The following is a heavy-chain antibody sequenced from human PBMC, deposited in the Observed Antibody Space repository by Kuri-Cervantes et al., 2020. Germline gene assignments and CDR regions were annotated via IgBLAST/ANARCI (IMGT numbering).Heavy chain of an antibody. CDR2: ISWNSGSI. CDR1: SSGGYY. Sequence: SSGGYYWSWIRQHPGKGLEWVSGISWNSGSIGYADSVKGRFTISRDNAKNSLYLQMNSLRAEDTALYYCAKDIADGSGPEANAFDIWGQGTMVTVSS. CDR3: AKDIADGSGPEANAFDI. J-gene: IGHJ3*02. V-gene: IGHV3-9*01. D-gene: IGHD3-10*01.